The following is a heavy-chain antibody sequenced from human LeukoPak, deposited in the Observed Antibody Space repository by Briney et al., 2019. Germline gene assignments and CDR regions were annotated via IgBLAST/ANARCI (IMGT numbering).Heavy chain of an antibody. J-gene: IGHJ4*02. Sequence: RGASLQISCEGSGSNFTSYWIGWGRQLPGKGLEWMGIIYPGDCDTRYSPSFQGQVTISPDKSISTAYLQWTSLKASDTAMYYCARRVFLSSGWYGDFDYWGQGTLVTVSS. V-gene: IGHV5-51*01. CDR1: GSNFTSYW. D-gene: IGHD6-19*01. CDR3: ARRVFLSSGWYGDFDY. CDR2: IYPGDCDT.